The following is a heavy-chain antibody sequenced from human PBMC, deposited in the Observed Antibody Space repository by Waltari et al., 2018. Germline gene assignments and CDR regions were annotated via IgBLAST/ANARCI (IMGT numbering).Heavy chain of an antibody. D-gene: IGHD6-13*01. CDR3: AGSHSREYYYMDV. CDR2: ITYDGRNQ. V-gene: IGHV3-30*04. J-gene: IGHJ6*03. Sequence: QAQLVESGGGVVQPGRSLRLSCAAAGFTFSIYVMHWVRQAPGKGLEWVAVITYDGRNQFYADFVKGRFTISRDNSKNTLYLQINSLRAEDAAVYYCAGSHSREYYYMDVWGKGTTVTVSS. CDR1: GFTFSIYV.